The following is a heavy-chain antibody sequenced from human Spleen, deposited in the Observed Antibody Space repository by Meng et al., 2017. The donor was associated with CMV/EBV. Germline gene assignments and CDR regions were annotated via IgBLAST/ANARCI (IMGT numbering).Heavy chain of an antibody. Sequence: ASVKVSCKASGYTFTSYDINWVRQATGQGLEWMGWMNLNSGNTGYAQKFQGRVTMTRNTSISTAYMELSSLRSEDTAVYYCARDSKWELVRGDGYYYGMDVWGQGTTVTVSS. CDR2: MNLNSGNT. D-gene: IGHD1-26*01. V-gene: IGHV1-8*01. CDR1: GYTFTSYD. CDR3: ARDSKWELVRGDGYYYGMDV. J-gene: IGHJ6*02.